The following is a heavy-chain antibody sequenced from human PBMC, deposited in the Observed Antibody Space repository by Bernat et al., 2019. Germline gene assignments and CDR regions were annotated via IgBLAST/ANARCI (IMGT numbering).Heavy chain of an antibody. D-gene: IGHD6-19*01. V-gene: IGHV3-13*01. CDR2: INTGGNA. CDR3: ARAGGSSCWFSFDN. J-gene: IGHJ4*02. CDR1: GFTFSTYD. Sequence: VQLVESGGGLVQPGGSLRLSCVASGFTFSTYDMHWVRQAIGKGLEWVSSINTGGNAYYPGSVKGRFIMARENANNCLYLQMNGLGAGDTAVYCCARAGGSSCWFSFDNWGQGVLVTVS.